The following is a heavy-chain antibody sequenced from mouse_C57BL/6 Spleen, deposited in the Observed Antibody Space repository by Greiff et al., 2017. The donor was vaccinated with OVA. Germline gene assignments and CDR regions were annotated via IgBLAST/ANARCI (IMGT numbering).Heavy chain of an antibody. CDR1: GYTFTDYY. D-gene: IGHD1-1*01. CDR3: ARDYGSRSWFAY. V-gene: IGHV1-76*01. J-gene: IGHJ3*01. CDR2: IYPGSGNT. Sequence: VQLQQSGAELVRPGASVKLSCKASGYTFTDYYINWVKQRPGQGLEWTARIYPGSGNTYYNEKFKGKATLTAEKSSSTAYMQLSSLTSEDSAVYFCARDYGSRSWFAYWGQGTLVTVSA.